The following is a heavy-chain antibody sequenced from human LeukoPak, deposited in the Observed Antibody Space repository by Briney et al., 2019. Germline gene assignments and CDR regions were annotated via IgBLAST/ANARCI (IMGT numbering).Heavy chain of an antibody. V-gene: IGHV1-8*03. CDR2: MNPNSGNT. CDR1: GGTFSSYA. Sequence: ASVKVSCKASGGTFSSYAISWVRQAPGQGLEWMGWMNPNSGNTGYAQKFQGRVTITRNTSISTAYMELSSLRSEDTAVYYCARGPAEYGDYYYMDVWGKGTTVTVSS. D-gene: IGHD4-17*01. CDR3: ARGPAEYGDYYYMDV. J-gene: IGHJ6*03.